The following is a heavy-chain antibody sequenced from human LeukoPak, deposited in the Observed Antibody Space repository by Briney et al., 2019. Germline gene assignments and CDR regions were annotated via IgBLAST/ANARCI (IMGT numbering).Heavy chain of an antibody. D-gene: IGHD3-22*01. CDR2: ISTYNGDT. Sequence: ASVKVSCKASGYTFSSYGISWVRQAPGQGLEWMAWISTYNGDTNTRYAQKVQGRVTVTTDTSTSTAYMELSRLRSDDTAVYYCARDASSGSEAFDIWGQGTMVTVSS. CDR1: GYTFSSYG. V-gene: IGHV1-18*01. J-gene: IGHJ3*02. CDR3: ARDASSGSEAFDI.